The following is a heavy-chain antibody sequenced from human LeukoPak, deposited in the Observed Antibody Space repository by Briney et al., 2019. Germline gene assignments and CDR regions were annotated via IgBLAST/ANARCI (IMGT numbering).Heavy chain of an antibody. J-gene: IGHJ5*02. V-gene: IGHV1-24*01. D-gene: IGHD2-15*01. CDR3: ATGTMNCSGGSCYSFWFDP. Sequence: ASVKVSCKVSGYTLTELSMHWVRQAPGKGLEWMGGFDPEDGETIYAQKFQGRVTMTEDTSTDTAYIELSSLRSEDTTVYYCATGTMNCSGGSCYSFWFDPWGQGTLVTVSS. CDR1: GYTLTELS. CDR2: FDPEDGET.